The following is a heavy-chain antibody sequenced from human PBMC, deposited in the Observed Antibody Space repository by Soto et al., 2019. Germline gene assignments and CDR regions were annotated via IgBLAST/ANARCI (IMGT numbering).Heavy chain of an antibody. V-gene: IGHV4-39*01. J-gene: IGHJ6*04. Sequence: ETLSLTCTVSGGSISRSSCHRGWIRQPPGKGLEWIASIKYSGTTFYNPSLKSRVTLSVDTSKNQFALKLSSVTAAETAVYYFERHGIIGSYYDVLEIWGKGTMVPVSS. D-gene: IGHD1-26*01. CDR1: GGSISRSSCH. CDR2: IKYSGTT. CDR3: ERHGIIGSYYDVLEI.